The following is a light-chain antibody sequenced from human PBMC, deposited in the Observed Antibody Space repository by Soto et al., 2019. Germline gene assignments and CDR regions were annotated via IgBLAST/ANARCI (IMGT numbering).Light chain of an antibody. CDR1: SSDVGNYKL. J-gene: IGLJ2*01. CDR3: CSYAGGTSVV. Sequence: QSALTQPASVSGSPGQSITISCTGSSSDVGNYKLVSWYQQQPGKAPKLIICEDTERPSGISNRFSGSKSGNTASLTISGLQAEYDGDYYRCSYAGGTSVVFGGGTKLTVL. V-gene: IGLV2-23*01. CDR2: EDT.